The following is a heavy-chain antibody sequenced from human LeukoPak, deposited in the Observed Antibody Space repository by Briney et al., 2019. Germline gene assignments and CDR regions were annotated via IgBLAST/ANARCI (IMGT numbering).Heavy chain of an antibody. D-gene: IGHD5-18*01. J-gene: IGHJ5*02. CDR1: GFTFSSYA. Sequence: PGGSLRLSCAASGFTFSSYAMSWLRQAPGKGLEWVSAIGGSGGSTYYADSVKGRFTISRDNSKNTLYLQMNSLRAEDTAVYYCAKDDFYSYGYAWGQGTLVTVSS. CDR3: AKDDFYSYGYA. V-gene: IGHV3-23*01. CDR2: IGGSGGST.